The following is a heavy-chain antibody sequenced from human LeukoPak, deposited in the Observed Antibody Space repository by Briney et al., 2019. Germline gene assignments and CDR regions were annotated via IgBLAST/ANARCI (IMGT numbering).Heavy chain of an antibody. CDR2: ISSNGITI. CDR1: GFTFSTYE. CDR3: TTDPGDYPDY. J-gene: IGHJ4*02. D-gene: IGHD4-17*01. V-gene: IGHV3-48*03. Sequence: GGSLRLSCAASGFTFSTYEMNWVRQAPGKGLEWVSYISSNGITIYYADSVKGRFTISRDNAKNSLYLQMNSLRAEDTAMYYCTTDPGDYPDYWGQGTLVTVSS.